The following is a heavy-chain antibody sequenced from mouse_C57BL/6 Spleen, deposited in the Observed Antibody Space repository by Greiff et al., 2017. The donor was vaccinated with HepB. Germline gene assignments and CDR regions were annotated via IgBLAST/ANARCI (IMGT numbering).Heavy chain of an antibody. CDR1: GSAFVTSW. D-gene: IGHD2-2*01. J-gene: IGHJ3*01. V-gene: IGHV1-82*01. Sequence: VQLQESGPELVKPGASVKISCKAPGSAFVTSWRNWVNQRPGKGLEWIGRIYPGDGDTNYNGKFKGKATLTADKSSSTAYMQLSSLTSEDSAVYFCARWGYDGFAYWGQGTLVTVSA. CDR2: IYPGDGDT. CDR3: ARWGYDGFAY.